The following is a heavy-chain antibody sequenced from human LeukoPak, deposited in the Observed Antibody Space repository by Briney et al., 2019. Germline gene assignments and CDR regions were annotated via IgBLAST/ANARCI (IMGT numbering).Heavy chain of an antibody. Sequence: PSETLSLTCAVYGGSFSGYYWSWIRQPPGKGLEWIGEINHSGSTNYNPSLKSRVTISVDTSKNQFSLKLSSVTAADPAVYYCARSIAVAGTVDWFDPWGQGTLVTVSS. J-gene: IGHJ5*02. V-gene: IGHV4-34*01. D-gene: IGHD6-19*01. CDR2: INHSGST. CDR3: ARSIAVAGTVDWFDP. CDR1: GGSFSGYY.